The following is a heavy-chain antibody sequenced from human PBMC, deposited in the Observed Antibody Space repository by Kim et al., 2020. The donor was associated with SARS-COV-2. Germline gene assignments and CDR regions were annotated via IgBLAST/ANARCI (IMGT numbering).Heavy chain of an antibody. J-gene: IGHJ3*02. CDR1: GGTFSSYA. D-gene: IGHD3-22*01. V-gene: IGHV1-69*13. Sequence: SVKVSCKASGGTFSSYAISWVRQAPGQGLEWMGGIIPIFGTANYAQKFQGRVTITADESTSTAYMELSSLRSEDTAVYYCERAGLRIVVARWAFDIWGQGTMVTVSS. CDR3: ERAGLRIVVARWAFDI. CDR2: IIPIFGTA.